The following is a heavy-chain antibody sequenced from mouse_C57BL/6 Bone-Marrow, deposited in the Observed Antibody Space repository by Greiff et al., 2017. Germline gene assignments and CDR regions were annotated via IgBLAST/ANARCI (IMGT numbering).Heavy chain of an antibody. CDR2: FHPYNDDT. J-gene: IGHJ3*01. V-gene: IGHV1-47*01. Sequence: VQGVESGAELVKPGASVKMSCKASGYTFTTYPIEWMKQNHGKSLEWIGNFHPYNDDTKYNEKFKGKATLTVEKSSSTVYLELSRLTSDDSAVYYCARGDGNSFSFAYWGQGTLVTVSA. CDR1: GYTFTTYP. D-gene: IGHD2-1*01. CDR3: ARGDGNSFSFAY.